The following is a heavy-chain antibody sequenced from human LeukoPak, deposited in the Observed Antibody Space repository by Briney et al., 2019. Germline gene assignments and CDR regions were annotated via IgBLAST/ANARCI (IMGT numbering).Heavy chain of an antibody. Sequence: PGGSLRLSCAASGFTFSSYAMSWVRQAPGKGLEWVSAISGSGGSTYYADSVKGRFTISRDNSKNTLYLQMNSLRAEDTAVYYCAKDPTVATRWDWFDPWGQGTLVTVSS. CDR3: AKDPTVATRWDWFDP. J-gene: IGHJ5*02. V-gene: IGHV3-23*01. CDR2: ISGSGGST. CDR1: GFTFSSYA. D-gene: IGHD4-17*01.